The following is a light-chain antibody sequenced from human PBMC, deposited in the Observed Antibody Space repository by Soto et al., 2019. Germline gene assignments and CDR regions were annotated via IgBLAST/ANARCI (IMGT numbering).Light chain of an antibody. CDR3: ATWDDSRNKV. J-gene: IGLJ1*01. CDR1: TSNIGSNT. CDR2: NND. V-gene: IGLV1-44*01. Sequence: QSVLTQPPSASGTPGQWVTISCSGSTSNIGSNTVNWYQQLPGTAPKLLIYNNDQRPSGVPDRFSGSKSGTSASLAISGLQSEDEAEYYCATWDDSRNKVFGTGTKVTVL.